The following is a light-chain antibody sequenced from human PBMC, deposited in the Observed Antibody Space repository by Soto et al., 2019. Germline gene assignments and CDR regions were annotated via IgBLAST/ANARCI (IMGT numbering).Light chain of an antibody. CDR1: QDITNS. CDR3: QQYENLPLT. J-gene: IGKJ4*01. CDR2: DAS. V-gene: IGKV1-33*01. Sequence: DIQMTQSPSSLSASVGDRVTITCQASQDITNSLTWYQQRPGKAPKLLIYDASNLETGVPSRFGGSGSGTGFTFIISSLQPEDIATYFCQQYENLPLTFGGGTKVDIK.